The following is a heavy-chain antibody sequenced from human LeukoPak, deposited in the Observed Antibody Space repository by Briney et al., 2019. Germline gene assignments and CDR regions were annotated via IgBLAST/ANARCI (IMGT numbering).Heavy chain of an antibody. J-gene: IGHJ4*02. CDR3: AKDNGIVAPSIPLDY. Sequence: GGSLRLSCTVSGFTVSSNSMSWVRQAPGKGLEWVSFIYSGGDTHYSDSVKGRFTISRDNSKNTLYLQMNSLRAEDTAVYYCAKDNGIVAPSIPLDYWGQGTLVTVSS. CDR2: IYSGGDT. V-gene: IGHV3-53*01. CDR1: GFTVSSNS. D-gene: IGHD5-12*01.